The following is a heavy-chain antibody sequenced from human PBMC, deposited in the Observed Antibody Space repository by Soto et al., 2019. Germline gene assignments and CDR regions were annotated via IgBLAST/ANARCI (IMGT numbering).Heavy chain of an antibody. CDR2: ILFDGRNK. CDR1: GFTFSGYA. Sequence: GGSLRLSCAASGFTFSGYAMHWVRQAPGKGLEWVASILFDGRNKYYADSVKGRFTISRDNSKSTLYLQVNRLRAEDTAVYHCARANFGVIFTSCMDVWGQGTTVTVSS. V-gene: IGHV3-30*04. D-gene: IGHD3-3*01. CDR3: ARANFGVIFTSCMDV. J-gene: IGHJ6*02.